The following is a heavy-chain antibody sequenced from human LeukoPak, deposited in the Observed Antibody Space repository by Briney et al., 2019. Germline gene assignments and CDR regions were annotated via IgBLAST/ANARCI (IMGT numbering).Heavy chain of an antibody. D-gene: IGHD3-3*01. J-gene: IGHJ5*02. CDR1: DFRFSSYA. CDR3: AKEVEPLWSGYTWFDP. V-gene: IGHV3-23*01. Sequence: PGGSLRLSCVLPDFRFSSYAMSWVRQAPGRGLEWVSGIGGSGISTFYADSVKGRFSISRDNSKNTVFLQMDSLRVEDTAVYHCAKEVEPLWSGYTWFDPWGQGTLSLSPQ. CDR2: IGGSGIST.